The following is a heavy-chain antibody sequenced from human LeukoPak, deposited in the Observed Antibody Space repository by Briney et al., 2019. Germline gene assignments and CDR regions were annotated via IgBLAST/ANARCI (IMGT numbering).Heavy chain of an antibody. CDR3: ARGGVYCSSVSCSVDY. J-gene: IGHJ4*02. CDR1: GFTFGDYA. V-gene: IGHV3-49*03. CDR2: IRSKHYGGTT. D-gene: IGHD2-2*01. Sequence: GGSLRLSCTASGFTFGDYAMSWFRQAPGKGLEWVGFIRSKHYGGTTENAASVKGRFTISRDDSKSIAYLQMNSLKTEDTAVYYCARGGVYCSSVSCSVDYWGQGILVTVSS.